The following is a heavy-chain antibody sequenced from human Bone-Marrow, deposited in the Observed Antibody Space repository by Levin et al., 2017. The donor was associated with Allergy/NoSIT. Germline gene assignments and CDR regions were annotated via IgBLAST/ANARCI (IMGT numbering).Heavy chain of an antibody. CDR1: GFTVSNNF. CDR3: SSAPGFSDY. J-gene: IGHJ4*02. Sequence: GGSLRLSCAASGFTVSNNFMSWVRQAPGKGLEWVSVIYSGGSTYYADSVRGRFTISRDNSKNTLYLQMISLRAEDTAVYYCSSAPGFSDYWGQGTLVTVSS. V-gene: IGHV3-66*01. CDR2: IYSGGST.